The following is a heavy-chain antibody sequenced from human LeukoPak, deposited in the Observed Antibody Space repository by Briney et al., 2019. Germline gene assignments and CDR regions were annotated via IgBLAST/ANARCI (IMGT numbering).Heavy chain of an antibody. D-gene: IGHD5-18*01. Sequence: GWSLRLSCAPSRFTFSNAWLSWVRQAPGKGLEWVGRIKSKTSGGTTDYAAPVKGRFAISREDSKNTLYLQMNSLKTEDAAVYYCTPEGYTYGYHSFDIWGQGTMVTVCS. J-gene: IGHJ3*02. CDR3: TPEGYTYGYHSFDI. CDR2: IKSKTSGGTT. V-gene: IGHV3-15*01. CDR1: RFTFSNAW.